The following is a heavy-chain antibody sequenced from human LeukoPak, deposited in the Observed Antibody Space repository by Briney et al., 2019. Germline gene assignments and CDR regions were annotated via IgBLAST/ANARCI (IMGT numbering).Heavy chain of an antibody. J-gene: IGHJ4*02. CDR2: FSYSGSI. CDR1: GGSVSSSSYY. D-gene: IGHD3-10*01. Sequence: PSETLSLTCTVSGGSVSSSSYYWGWIRQPPGKGLEWIGSFSYSGSIYYNPSLKSRVTISVDTSKNQFSLNLNSVTASDTAIYYCARQGGSGRSLDYWGQGTLVTVSS. CDR3: ARQGGSGRSLDY. V-gene: IGHV4-39*01.